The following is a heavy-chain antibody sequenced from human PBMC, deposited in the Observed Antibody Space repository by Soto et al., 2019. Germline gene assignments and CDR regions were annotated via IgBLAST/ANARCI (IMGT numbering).Heavy chain of an antibody. V-gene: IGHV3-15*01. J-gene: IGHJ4*02. CDR3: TTVSEDGSYALGY. CDR2: IKSKTDGGTI. CDR1: GFTFSNAW. Sequence: GGSLRLSCAASGFTFSNAWMSWVRQAPGKGLEWVGRIKSKTDGGTIDYAAPVKGRFTISRDDSKNTLYLQMNSLKTEDTAVYYCTTVSEDGSYALGYWGQGTLVTVSS. D-gene: IGHD1-26*01.